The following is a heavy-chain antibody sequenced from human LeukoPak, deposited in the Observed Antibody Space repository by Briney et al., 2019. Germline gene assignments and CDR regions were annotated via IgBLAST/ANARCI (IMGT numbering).Heavy chain of an antibody. Sequence: GGSLRLSCAASGFTFSSYAMSWVRQAPGKGLEWVSAISGSGGSTYYADSVKGRFTISRDNSKNTLYLQMNSLRAEDTAVYYCAKDAPHCSSTSCYVNFDYWGQGTLVTVSS. CDR2: ISGSGGST. CDR1: GFTFSSYA. CDR3: AKDAPHCSSTSCYVNFDY. J-gene: IGHJ4*02. D-gene: IGHD2-2*01. V-gene: IGHV3-23*01.